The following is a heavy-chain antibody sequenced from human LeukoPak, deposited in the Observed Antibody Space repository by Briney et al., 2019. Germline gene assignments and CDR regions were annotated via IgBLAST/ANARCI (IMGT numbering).Heavy chain of an antibody. CDR2: ISSSSSYI. D-gene: IGHD3-10*01. CDR3: AREYRSGDFDY. V-gene: IGHV3-21*01. J-gene: IGHJ4*02. CDR1: GFTFSSYS. Sequence: GGSLRLSCAASGFTFSSYSMNWVRQAPGKGLEWVSSISSSSSYIYYADSVKGRFTISRDNAKNSLYLQMNSRRAEDTAVYYCAREYRSGDFDYWGQGTLVTVSS.